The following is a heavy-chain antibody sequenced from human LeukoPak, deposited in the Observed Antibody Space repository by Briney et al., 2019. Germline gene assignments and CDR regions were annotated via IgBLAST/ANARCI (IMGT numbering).Heavy chain of an antibody. CDR3: ARGPSGWGSLDS. CDR2: INSDGSST. CDR1: GFTFSSYW. V-gene: IGHV3-74*01. J-gene: IGHJ4*02. Sequence: GGSLRLPCAASGFTFSSYWMHWVRQAPGKGLVWVSRINSDGSSTNYADSVKGRFTVSRDNAKNTLYLQVKSLRAEDTAVYYCARGPSGWGSLDSWGQGTLVTVSS. D-gene: IGHD7-27*01.